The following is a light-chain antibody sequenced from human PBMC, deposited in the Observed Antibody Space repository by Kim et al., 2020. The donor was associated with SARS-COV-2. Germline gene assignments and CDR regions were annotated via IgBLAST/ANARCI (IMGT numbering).Light chain of an antibody. J-gene: IGKJ1*01. Sequence: DIQMTQSPSTLSASVGDRVTITCRASQSISTWLAWYQQKPGKAPKLLIYKASNLEGGVPSRFSGSGSGTDFTLTVSSLQPDDFATYYCQQYNSSPWTFGQGTKVDIK. CDR1: QSISTW. V-gene: IGKV1-5*03. CDR3: QQYNSSPWT. CDR2: KAS.